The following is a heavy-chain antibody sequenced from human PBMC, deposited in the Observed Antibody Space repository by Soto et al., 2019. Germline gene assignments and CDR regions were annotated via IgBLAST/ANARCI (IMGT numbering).Heavy chain of an antibody. CDR1: GFTFSNHG. D-gene: IGHD2-15*01. Sequence: EVHLVESGGGLVQPGGSLRLSCAASGFTFSNHGMHWVRQAPGKGLVWVSHLKSDGSTTIYADSVKGRFTISRDNAKNTLYVQMNSPRPEDTAVYYCARGGGSGNPVCDYWGQGTLVTVSS. CDR2: LKSDGSTT. CDR3: ARGGGSGNPVCDY. J-gene: IGHJ4*02. V-gene: IGHV3-74*01.